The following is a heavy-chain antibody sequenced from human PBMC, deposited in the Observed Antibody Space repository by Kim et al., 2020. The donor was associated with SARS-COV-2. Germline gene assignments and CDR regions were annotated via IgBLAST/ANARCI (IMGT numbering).Heavy chain of an antibody. D-gene: IGHD3-22*01. CDR3: ASEDTLLLDY. J-gene: IGHJ4*02. Sequence: IANYAQKFQGRVTITADKSTSTAYMELSSLRSEDTAVYYCASEDTLLLDYWGQGTLVTVSS. V-gene: IGHV1-69*04. CDR2: IA.